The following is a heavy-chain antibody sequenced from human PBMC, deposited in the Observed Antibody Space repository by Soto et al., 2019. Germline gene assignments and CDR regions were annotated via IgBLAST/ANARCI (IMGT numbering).Heavy chain of an antibody. CDR1: GGSFSGYY. D-gene: IGHD2-15*01. V-gene: IGHV4-34*01. J-gene: IGHJ6*02. CDR3: ARGSAALPPYYYYYYGMDV. Sequence: PSETLSLTCAVYGGSFSGYYWSWIRQPPGKGLEWIGEINHSGSTNYNPSLKSRVTISVDTSKNQFSLKLSSVTAADTAVYYCARGSAALPPYYYYYYGMDVWGPGTTVTVSS. CDR2: INHSGST.